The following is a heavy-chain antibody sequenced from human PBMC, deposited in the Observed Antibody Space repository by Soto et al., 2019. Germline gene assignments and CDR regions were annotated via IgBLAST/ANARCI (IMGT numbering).Heavy chain of an antibody. CDR1: GGSISSSNW. CDR3: ARASGSYSYGMDV. Sequence: QVQLQESGPGLVKPSGTLSLTCAVSGGSISSSNWWSWVRQPPGKGLEWIGEIYHSGSTNYNPSLNSRVTISVDKSKNQFSLKLSSVTAADTAVYYCARASGSYSYGMDVWGQGTTVTVSS. J-gene: IGHJ6*02. CDR2: IYHSGST. D-gene: IGHD1-26*01. V-gene: IGHV4-4*02.